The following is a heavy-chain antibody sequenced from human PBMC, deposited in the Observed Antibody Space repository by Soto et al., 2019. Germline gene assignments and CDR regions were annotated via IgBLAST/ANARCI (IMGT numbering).Heavy chain of an antibody. CDR2: ISSNGGST. D-gene: IGHD2-21*02. V-gene: IGHV3-64D*06. CDR1: GFTFSSYS. J-gene: IGHJ4*02. CDR3: VSSSVVVTASEPDY. Sequence: PXGSLRLSGSASGFTFSSYSMHWVRQAPGKGLEYVSAISSNGGSTYYADSVKGRFTISRDNSKNTLYLQMSSLRAEDTAVYYCVSSSVVVTASEPDYWGQGTLVTVSS.